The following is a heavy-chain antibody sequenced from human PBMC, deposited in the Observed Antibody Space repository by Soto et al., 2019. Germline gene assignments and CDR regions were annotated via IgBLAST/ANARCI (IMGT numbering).Heavy chain of an antibody. CDR3: AREGGDGVDY. Sequence: VQLQESGPGLVKPSQTLSLTCTVSGGSISSTTSYWSWIRQHPGEGLEWIGYIYYTGNTYYNPSLKSRFTISVDTSENQFSLKLTSVTVADTAVYYCAREGGDGVDYWGQGTLVTVAS. V-gene: IGHV4-31*03. D-gene: IGHD3-16*01. CDR2: IYYTGNT. CDR1: GGSISSTTSY. J-gene: IGHJ4*02.